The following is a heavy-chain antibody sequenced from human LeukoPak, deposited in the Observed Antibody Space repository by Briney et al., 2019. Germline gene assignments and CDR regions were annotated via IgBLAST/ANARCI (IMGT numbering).Heavy chain of an antibody. CDR3: ARGGPGPTDYFDY. Sequence: HPGRSLRLSCAASGFTFSSYWMHWVRQAPEKGLVWVSRISDDGSSSNYADSVKGRFTISRDNAKNTLYLQMNSLRAEDAAVYYCARGGPGPTDYFDYWGQGTLVTVSS. J-gene: IGHJ4*02. CDR1: GFTFSSYW. D-gene: IGHD1-14*01. V-gene: IGHV3-74*01. CDR2: ISDDGSSS.